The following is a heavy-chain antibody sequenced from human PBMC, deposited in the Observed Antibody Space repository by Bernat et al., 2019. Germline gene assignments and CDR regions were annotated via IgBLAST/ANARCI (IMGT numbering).Heavy chain of an antibody. CDR3: ARANCGGDCYFRTYPDY. J-gene: IGHJ4*02. V-gene: IGHV3-21*01. D-gene: IGHD2-21*02. CDR1: GFTFSSYS. Sequence: EVQLVESGGGLVKPGGSLRLSCAASGFTFSSYSMNWVRQAPGKGLEWVSSISSSSSYIYYADSVKGRFTISRDNAKNSLYLQMNSLRAEDTAVCYCARANCGGDCYFRTYPDYWGQGTLVTVSS. CDR2: ISSSSSYI.